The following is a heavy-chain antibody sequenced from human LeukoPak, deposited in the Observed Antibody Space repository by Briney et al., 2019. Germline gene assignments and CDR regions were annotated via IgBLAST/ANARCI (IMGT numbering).Heavy chain of an antibody. CDR2: ITYDGSNK. Sequence: GGSLRLSCAASGFDFSSNWMHWVRQAPGKGLEWVAVITYDGSNKYYADSVKGRLTISRDNSKNTLYLQMNSLRAEDTAVYYCAKDIVVVPAAIDYYYYYGMDVWGQGTTVTVSS. CDR1: GFDFSSNW. J-gene: IGHJ6*02. V-gene: IGHV3-30*18. D-gene: IGHD2-2*01. CDR3: AKDIVVVPAAIDYYYYYGMDV.